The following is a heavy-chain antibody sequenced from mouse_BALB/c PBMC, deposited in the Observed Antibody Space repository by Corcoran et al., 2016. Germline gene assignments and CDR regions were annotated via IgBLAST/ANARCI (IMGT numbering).Heavy chain of an antibody. CDR1: GFNIKDTY. CDR2: IDPANGNT. D-gene: IGHD1-1*01. Sequence: EVQLQQSGAELVKPGASVKLSCTASGFNIKDTYMPWVKQRPEQGLEWIGRIDPANGNTKYDPKFQGKATITADTSSNTAYLQLSSLTSEDTAVYYCASSGVYGSSYIDYWGQGTTLTVSS. J-gene: IGHJ2*01. V-gene: IGHV14-3*02. CDR3: ASSGVYGSSYIDY.